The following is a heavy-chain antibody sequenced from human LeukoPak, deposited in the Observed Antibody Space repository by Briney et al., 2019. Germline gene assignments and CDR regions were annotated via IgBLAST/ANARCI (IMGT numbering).Heavy chain of an antibody. V-gene: IGHV1-69*08. D-gene: IGHD1-26*01. J-gene: IGHJ4*02. CDR1: GGTFISYS. Sequence: SVKVSCKVSGGTFISYSLSWVRQAPGQGLEWMGRIISVRDTANYAQKFQGRGTITLDQSTSTTYMTLSGLRSEDSAMYYCARDPRGGSYYFDNWGQGTLVTVSS. CDR3: ARDPRGGSYYFDN. CDR2: IISVRDTA.